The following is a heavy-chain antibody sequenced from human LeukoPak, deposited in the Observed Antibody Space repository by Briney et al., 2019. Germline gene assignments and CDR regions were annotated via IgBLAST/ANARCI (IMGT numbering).Heavy chain of an antibody. CDR3: ARRIAGRWGEFDY. CDR2: IDPSGGST. CDR1: GYTFTRYY. D-gene: IGHD4-23*01. Sequence: GVSVKVSCKASGYTFTRYYMHWVRQAPGQGLERMGIIDPSGGSTSYAQNFQGGVTMTRDATTSTVYLELSSLRSEDTAVYYCARRIAGRWGEFDYWGQGTLVTVSS. J-gene: IGHJ4*02. V-gene: IGHV1-46*01.